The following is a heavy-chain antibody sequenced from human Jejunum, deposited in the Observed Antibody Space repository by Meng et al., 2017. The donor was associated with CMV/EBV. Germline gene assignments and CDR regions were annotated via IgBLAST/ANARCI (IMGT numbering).Heavy chain of an antibody. CDR1: YY. Sequence: YYMTWNRQAPGKGLEWISFISSNESVIYYGDSVKGRFTIARDNAKNSLHLQMSSLRAEDTAVYYCARGVWVGYCPNVFCFNNWFDPWGQGTLVTVSS. CDR3: ARGVWVGYCPNVFCFNNWFDP. D-gene: IGHD2-8*01. CDR2: ISSNESVI. V-gene: IGHV3-11*01. J-gene: IGHJ5*02.